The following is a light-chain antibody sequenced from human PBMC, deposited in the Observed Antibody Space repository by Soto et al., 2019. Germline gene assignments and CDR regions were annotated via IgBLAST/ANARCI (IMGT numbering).Light chain of an antibody. J-gene: IGKJ4*01. CDR1: QSVTTY. V-gene: IGKV3-11*01. CDR3: LQRSNWPPLRS. Sequence: EIVLTQSPATLSLSPGERATLSCRASQSVTTYLAWYQQKPGQAPRLLIYDASSRATGIPARFSGSGSGTDFNLTISSLEPEDFAFYYCLQRSNWPPLRSFGGGTKVEIK. CDR2: DAS.